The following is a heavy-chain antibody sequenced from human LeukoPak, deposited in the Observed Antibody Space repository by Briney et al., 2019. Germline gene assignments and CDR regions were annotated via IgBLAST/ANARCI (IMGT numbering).Heavy chain of an antibody. CDR3: ARHSYDAFDI. V-gene: IGHV5-51*01. J-gene: IGHJ3*02. CDR2: IYPGDSDT. D-gene: IGHD1-26*01. Sequence: ASVKVSCKASGYTFTSYYMHWVRQMPGKGLEWMGIIYPGDSDTRYSPSFQGQVTISADKSISTAYLQWSSLKASDTAMYYCARHSYDAFDIWGQGTMVTVSS. CDR1: GYTFTSYY.